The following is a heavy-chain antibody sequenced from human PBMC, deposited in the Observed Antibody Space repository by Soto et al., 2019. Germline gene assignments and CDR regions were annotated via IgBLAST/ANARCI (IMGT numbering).Heavy chain of an antibody. V-gene: IGHV1-69*01. J-gene: IGHJ4*02. Sequence: QVQLVQSGAEVKKPGSSVKVSCKASGGTFSSYSISWVRQAPGQGLEWMGGIIPIFGTANYAQKFHGRVTITADESTSTAYMELSSLRSEDTAVYYCAIEYSSSPPYYHIGYWGQGTLVTVSS. CDR1: GGTFSSYS. CDR2: IIPIFGTA. D-gene: IGHD6-6*01. CDR3: AIEYSSSPPYYHIGY.